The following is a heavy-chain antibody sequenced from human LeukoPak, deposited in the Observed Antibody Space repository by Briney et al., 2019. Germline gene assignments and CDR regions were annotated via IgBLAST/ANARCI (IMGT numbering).Heavy chain of an antibody. Sequence: GASVKVSCKASGYTFTSYDINWVRQATGQGLEWMGWMNPNSGNTGYAQKFQGRVTITRNTSISTAYMELSSLRSEDPAVYYCARDYGYGSGSYVEFDPWGQGTLVTVSS. V-gene: IGHV1-8*03. CDR2: MNPNSGNT. D-gene: IGHD3-10*01. J-gene: IGHJ5*02. CDR3: ARDYGYGSGSYVEFDP. CDR1: GYTFTSYD.